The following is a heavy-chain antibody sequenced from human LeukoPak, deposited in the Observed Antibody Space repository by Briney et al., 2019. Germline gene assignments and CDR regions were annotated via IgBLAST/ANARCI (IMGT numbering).Heavy chain of an antibody. D-gene: IGHD1-1*01. Sequence: GGSLRLFCAASGFSFDAYTMSWVRQAPGKGLEWVSGNTWNGGDTDSADSVQGRFTSSRHNAKNSLYLHMTSLRAEDTAFYYCVRTGTFNWFDHWGRGTLVTVSS. CDR1: GFSFDAYT. CDR2: NTWNGGDT. J-gene: IGHJ5*02. CDR3: VRTGTFNWFDH. V-gene: IGHV3-20*04.